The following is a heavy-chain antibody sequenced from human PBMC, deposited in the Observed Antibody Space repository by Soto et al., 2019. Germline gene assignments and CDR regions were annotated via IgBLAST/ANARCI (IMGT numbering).Heavy chain of an antibody. Sequence: PGGSLRLSCAASGFIFTRSSMNWVRQAPGKGLEWVSSISSTTNYIYYGDSMKGRFTISRDNAKNSLYLEMNSLRAEDTAVYYCARESEDLTSNFDYWGQGTLVTVSS. CDR2: ISSTTNYI. V-gene: IGHV3-21*06. CDR1: GFIFTRSS. J-gene: IGHJ4*02. CDR3: ARESEDLTSNFDY.